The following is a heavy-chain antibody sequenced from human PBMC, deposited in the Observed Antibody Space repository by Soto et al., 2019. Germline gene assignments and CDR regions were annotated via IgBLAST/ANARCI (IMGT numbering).Heavy chain of an antibody. Sequence: SETLSLTCTVSGGSISGRCWSWVRQSPGKGLEWIGYFCYTGSTNYNPSLKSRVTISVDRSKTQCSLKLTSVIAADTAVYYCAKSHYDSSGYYIIDHWGQGTLVTVSS. V-gene: IGHV4-59*01. J-gene: IGHJ5*02. D-gene: IGHD3-22*01. CDR3: AKSHYDSSGYYIIDH. CDR1: GGSISGRC. CDR2: FCYTGST.